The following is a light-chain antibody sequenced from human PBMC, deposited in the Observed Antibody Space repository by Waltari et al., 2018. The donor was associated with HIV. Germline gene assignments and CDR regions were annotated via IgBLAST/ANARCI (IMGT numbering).Light chain of an antibody. CDR1: SSDIGGYKY. J-gene: IGLJ3*02. V-gene: IGLV2-14*01. CDR3: SSFTGTTARV. CDR2: EVR. Sequence: QSALTQPASVSGSPGQSITISCTGTSSDIGGYKYVSWFQQHPDKAPNRIIYEVRNRPSESCMRFAGSKSGNTASLTISELQADDEADYYCSSFTGTTARVFGGGTKLTVL.